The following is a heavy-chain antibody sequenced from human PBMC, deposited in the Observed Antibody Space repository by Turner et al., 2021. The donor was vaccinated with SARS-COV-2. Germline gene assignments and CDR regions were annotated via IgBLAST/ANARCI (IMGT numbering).Heavy chain of an antibody. CDR2: ISSNGGST. Sequence: EVQLVGAGGGLVQPGGSLSLYCSASGFTFSSYAMHWVRQAPGKGLEYVSAISSNGGSTYDANSVKGRFTISRDNSKNTLYLQMGSLRAEDMAVYYCARDSLGYSYGYLDYWGQGTLVTVSS. CDR3: ARDSLGYSYGYLDY. J-gene: IGHJ4*02. D-gene: IGHD5-18*01. V-gene: IGHV3-64*01. CDR1: GFTFSSYA.